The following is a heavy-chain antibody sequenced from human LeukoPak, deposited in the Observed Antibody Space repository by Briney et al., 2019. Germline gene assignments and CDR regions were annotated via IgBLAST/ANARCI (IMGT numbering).Heavy chain of an antibody. D-gene: IGHD2-2*02. CDR1: GYTFTSYG. J-gene: IGHJ5*02. CDR3: ARVGYCGSTSCYSGHNWFDP. Sequence: ASVKVSCKASGYTFTSYGISWVRQAPGQGLEWMGWISAYNGNTNYAQKLQGRVTMTTDTSTSTAYMELRSLRSDDTAVYYCARVGYCGSTSCYSGHNWFDPWGQGTLVTVSS. V-gene: IGHV1-18*01. CDR2: ISAYNGNT.